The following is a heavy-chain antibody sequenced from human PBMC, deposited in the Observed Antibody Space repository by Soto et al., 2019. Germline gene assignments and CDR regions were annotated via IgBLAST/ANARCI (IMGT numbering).Heavy chain of an antibody. J-gene: IGHJ4*02. Sequence: QLQLQESGSGLVKPSQTLSLTCAVSGGSISSGGYYWSWIRQPPGKGLEWIGYIYHSGSTYYNPSLKSRVTISVDRSKNQFSLKLSSVTAADTAVYYCARSRMGLPDYWGQGTLVTVSS. CDR2: IYHSGST. CDR3: ARSRMGLPDY. V-gene: IGHV4-30-2*01. D-gene: IGHD3-16*01. CDR1: GGSISSGGYY.